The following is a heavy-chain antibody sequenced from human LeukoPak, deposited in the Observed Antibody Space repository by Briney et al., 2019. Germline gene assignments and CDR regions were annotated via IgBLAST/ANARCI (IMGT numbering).Heavy chain of an antibody. CDR3: ARGLWFGELSAEY. Sequence: SQTLSLTCTVSGGSISSGEYFWSWIRQPPGKGLEWIGCIYYSGSTYYNPSLKSRLTISVDTSKNQFSLKLSSVTAADTAVYYCARGLWFGELSAEYWGQGTLVTVSS. J-gene: IGHJ4*02. CDR2: IYYSGST. V-gene: IGHV4-30-4*08. CDR1: GGSISSGEYF. D-gene: IGHD3-10*01.